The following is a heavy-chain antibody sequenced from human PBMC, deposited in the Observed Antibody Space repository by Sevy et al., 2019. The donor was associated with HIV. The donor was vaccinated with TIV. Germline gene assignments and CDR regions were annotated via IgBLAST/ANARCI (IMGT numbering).Heavy chain of an antibody. D-gene: IGHD2-15*01. CDR2: IKQDGSEK. Sequence: GGSLRLSCAASGFTFSDYWMNWVRQAPGKGLEWVANIKQDGSEKHYVDSVKGRFTISRDNAENSVYLQMNSLRGDDTAVYFCARDPQFGESSASTPSLDCWGQGTLVTVSS. J-gene: IGHJ4*02. CDR3: ARDPQFGESSASTPSLDC. CDR1: GFTFSDYW. V-gene: IGHV3-7*01.